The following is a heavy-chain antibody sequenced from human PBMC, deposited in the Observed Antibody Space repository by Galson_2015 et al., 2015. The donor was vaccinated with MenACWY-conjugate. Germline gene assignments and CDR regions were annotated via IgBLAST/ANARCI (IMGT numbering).Heavy chain of an antibody. CDR3: ARDRGYCRGTTCYPYHFDY. D-gene: IGHD2-2*01. V-gene: IGHV3-48*04. Sequence: SLRLSCAASGFVFSNYNLNWVRQAPGKGLEWISFMGTTSSTTYYADSVRGRFTIFRDNAKNSLYLQMNSLKAEDTAVYYCARDRGYCRGTTCYPYHFDYWGQGSLVTVSS. J-gene: IGHJ4*02. CDR2: MGTTSSTT. CDR1: GFVFSNYN.